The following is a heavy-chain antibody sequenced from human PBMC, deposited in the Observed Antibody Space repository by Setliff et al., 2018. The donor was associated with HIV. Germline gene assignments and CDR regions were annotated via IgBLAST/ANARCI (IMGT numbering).Heavy chain of an antibody. J-gene: IGHJ5*02. Sequence: SETLSLTCNVSGGSINSRTHYWGWKSQPPGKGLEWIGSIFYSGINYYNPSLEGRITLSIDLSKNQFSLKLTSVTAADSALYFCVRQSGSFWYVDPWGQGTQVTVSS. CDR2: IFYSGIN. V-gene: IGHV4-39*01. CDR1: GGSINSRTHY. CDR3: VRQSGSFWYVDP. D-gene: IGHD1-26*01.